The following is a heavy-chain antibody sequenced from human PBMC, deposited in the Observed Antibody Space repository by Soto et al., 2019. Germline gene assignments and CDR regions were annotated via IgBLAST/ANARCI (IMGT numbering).Heavy chain of an antibody. CDR1: GGSFSDYI. CDR3: ARGLISGSHYSGGWYYFDS. D-gene: IGHD1-26*01. CDR2: INHSGSA. V-gene: IGHV4-34*01. Sequence: PSETLSLTCDVYGGSFSDYIWTWIRQTPGKGLQWIGQINHSGSANYNPSLKSRVTISVHTSSSQFSLELSSVTAADTAVYYCARGLISGSHYSGGWYYFDSWGQATQVTVSS. J-gene: IGHJ4*02.